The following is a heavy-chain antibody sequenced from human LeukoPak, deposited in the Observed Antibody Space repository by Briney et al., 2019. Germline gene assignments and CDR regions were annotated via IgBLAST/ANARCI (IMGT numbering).Heavy chain of an antibody. Sequence: SVKVSCKASGGTFSSYAISWVRQAPGQGLEWMGGIIPIFGTANYAQKFQGRVTITADESTSTAYMELSSLRSEDTAVYYCARDRAVTWFANYYYGMDVWGQGTTVTVSS. CDR3: ARDRAVTWFANYYYGMDV. V-gene: IGHV1-69*01. CDR1: GGTFSSYA. CDR2: IIPIFGTA. J-gene: IGHJ6*02. D-gene: IGHD4-17*01.